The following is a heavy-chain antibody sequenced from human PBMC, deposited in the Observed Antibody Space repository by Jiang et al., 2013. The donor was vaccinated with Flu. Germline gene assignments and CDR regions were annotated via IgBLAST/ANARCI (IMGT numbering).Heavy chain of an antibody. Sequence: LLKPSETLSLTCTVSGGPISSYYWNWIRQSPGKGLEWIGYIYYSGSTNYNPSLKSRVTISVDTSKNQFSLNLTSVTAADTAIYYCVRVTGRPPRYGLDVWGKGTTVAVSS. CDR2: IYYSGST. J-gene: IGHJ6*04. CDR3: VRVTGRPPRYGLDV. D-gene: IGHD2-8*02. CDR1: GGPISSYY. V-gene: IGHV4-59*01.